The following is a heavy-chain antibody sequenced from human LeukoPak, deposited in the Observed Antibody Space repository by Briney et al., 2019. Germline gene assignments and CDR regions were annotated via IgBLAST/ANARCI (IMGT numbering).Heavy chain of an antibody. D-gene: IGHD3-22*01. CDR1: GGSITTSTYN. V-gene: IGHV4-39*01. CDR2: IYYSGNT. CDR3: ARHPMFYYDSSGYYYPYFDY. J-gene: IGHJ4*02. Sequence: PSETLSLTCTVSGGSITTSTYNWAWLRQAPGKGPEWIGSIYYSGNTYYNPSLSSLKSRLTIFVDTSSDQFSLQLNSVTAADTAVYYCARHPMFYYDSSGYYYPYFDYWGQGTLVSVSS.